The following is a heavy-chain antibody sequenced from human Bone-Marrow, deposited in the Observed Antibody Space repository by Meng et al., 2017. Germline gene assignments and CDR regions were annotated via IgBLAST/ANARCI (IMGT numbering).Heavy chain of an antibody. CDR1: GFSLSTTGVG. CDR3: AHADSSGYYQA. Sequence: QITLKESGPTLVKPTQTLTLTCILSGFSLSTTGVGLGWIRQPPGKALEWLALIYWDDDQRYSPSLKSRLTITKDTPKNQVVLTMTNMDPVDTATYYCAHADSSGYYQAWGQGTLVTVSS. J-gene: IGHJ4*02. CDR2: IYWDDDQ. D-gene: IGHD3-22*01. V-gene: IGHV2-5*02.